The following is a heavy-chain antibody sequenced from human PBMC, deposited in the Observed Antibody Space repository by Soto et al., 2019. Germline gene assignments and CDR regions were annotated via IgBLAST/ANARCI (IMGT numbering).Heavy chain of an antibody. J-gene: IGHJ3*02. CDR2: ISSSSSTI. D-gene: IGHD6-13*01. Sequence: GGSLRLSCAASGFTFSSYSMNWVRQAPGKGLEWVSYISSSSSTIYYADSVKGRFTISRDNAKNSLYLQMNSLRAEDTAVYYCARADSIAAAGTDAFDIWGQGTMVTVSS. CDR3: ARADSIAAAGTDAFDI. V-gene: IGHV3-48*01. CDR1: GFTFSSYS.